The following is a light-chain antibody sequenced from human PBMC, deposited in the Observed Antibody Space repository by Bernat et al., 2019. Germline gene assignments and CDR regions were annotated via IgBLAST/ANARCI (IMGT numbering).Light chain of an antibody. CDR3: CSYADSNNFL. V-gene: IGLV2-23*02. CDR2: EVT. CDR1: TSDVGSYDL. Sequence: QSALTQPASVSGSPGQSITISCTGTTSDVGSYDLVSWYQQYPGKAPKLMIFEVTRRPSGISNRFSGSKSGNTASLTISGLQAEDEVDYFCCSYADSNNFLFGGGTTLTVL. J-gene: IGLJ2*01.